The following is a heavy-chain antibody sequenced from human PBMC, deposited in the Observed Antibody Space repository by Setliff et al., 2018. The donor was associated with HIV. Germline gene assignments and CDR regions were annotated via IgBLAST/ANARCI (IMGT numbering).Heavy chain of an antibody. Sequence: PSETLSLTCTVSGASFTTHYWSLIRQPPGKGLEWIGCISTSGSTNYNHSLKSRVTLSIDMSKTQFSLKMSSVTAADTAVYYCTRLAGGYADYWGHGTLVTVSS. V-gene: IGHV4-4*09. CDR3: TRLAGGYADY. CDR1: GASFTTHY. D-gene: IGHD5-12*01. CDR2: ISTSGST. J-gene: IGHJ4*01.